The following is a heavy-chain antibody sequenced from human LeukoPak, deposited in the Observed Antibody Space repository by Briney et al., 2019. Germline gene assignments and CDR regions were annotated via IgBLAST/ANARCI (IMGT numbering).Heavy chain of an antibody. CDR2: IYYSGST. J-gene: IGHJ6*03. Sequence: PSETLSLTCTVSGGSISSYYWSWIRQPPGKGLEWIGYIYYSGSTYYNPSLKSRVTISVDTSKNQFSLKLSSVTAADTAVYYCARDLGSSSSGIYYYYYMDVWGKGTTVTVSS. CDR1: GGSISSYY. V-gene: IGHV4-59*12. D-gene: IGHD6-6*01. CDR3: ARDLGSSSSGIYYYYYMDV.